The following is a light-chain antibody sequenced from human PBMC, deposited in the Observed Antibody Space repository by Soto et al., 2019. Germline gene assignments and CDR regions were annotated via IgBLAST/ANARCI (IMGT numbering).Light chain of an antibody. CDR2: EVS. Sequence: QSALTKPASVSGSPGQSITISCTGTSSDVGGYNYVSWYQQHPGKAPKLMIYEVSNRPSGVSNRFSGSKSGNTASLTISGLQDEDEAYYYCSSYTSNSTVVFGGGTKLTVL. J-gene: IGLJ2*01. V-gene: IGLV2-14*01. CDR3: SSYTSNSTVV. CDR1: SSDVGGYNY.